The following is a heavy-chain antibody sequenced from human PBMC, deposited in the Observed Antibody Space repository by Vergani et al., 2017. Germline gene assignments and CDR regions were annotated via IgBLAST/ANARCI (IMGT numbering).Heavy chain of an antibody. CDR1: GFTFDDYA. CDR3: ARIQMVAAEAGIDY. V-gene: IGHV3-9*01. Sequence: EVQLVESGGGLVKPGGSLRLSCAASGFTFDDYAMHWVRQAPGKGLEWVSGISWNSGSIGYADSVKGRFTISRDNAKNSLYLQMNSLRAEDTALYYCARIQMVAAEAGIDYWGQGTLVTVSS. CDR2: ISWNSGSI. D-gene: IGHD2-15*01. J-gene: IGHJ4*02.